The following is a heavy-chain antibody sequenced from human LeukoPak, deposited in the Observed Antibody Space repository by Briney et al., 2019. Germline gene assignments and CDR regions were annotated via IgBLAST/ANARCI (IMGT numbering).Heavy chain of an antibody. Sequence: PGGSLRLSCAASAFTFSSYGMHWVRQAPGKGLEWVAVIWYDGSNKYYADSVKGRFTISRDNSKNTLYLQMNSLRAEDTAVYYCAKETYGSGSYFGYWGQGTLVTVSS. CDR2: IWYDGSNK. D-gene: IGHD3-10*01. CDR3: AKETYGSGSYFGY. CDR1: AFTFSSYG. J-gene: IGHJ4*02. V-gene: IGHV3-33*06.